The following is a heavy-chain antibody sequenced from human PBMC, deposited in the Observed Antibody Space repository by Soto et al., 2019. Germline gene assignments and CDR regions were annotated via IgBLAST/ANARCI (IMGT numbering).Heavy chain of an antibody. J-gene: IGHJ4*02. CDR2: ISGSGGST. V-gene: IGHV3-23*01. CDR3: AKDVGPSSGRSFIPDY. Sequence: HPGGSLRLSCAASGFTFSSYAMSWVRQAPGKGLEWVSAISGSGGSTYYADSVKGRFTISRDNSKNTLYLQMNSLRAEDTAVYYCAKDVGPSSGRSFIPDYWGQGTLVTVSS. CDR1: GFTFSSYA. D-gene: IGHD6-19*01.